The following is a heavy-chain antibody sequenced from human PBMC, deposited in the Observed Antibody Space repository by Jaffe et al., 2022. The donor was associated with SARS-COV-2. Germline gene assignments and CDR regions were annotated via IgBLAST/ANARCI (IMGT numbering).Heavy chain of an antibody. D-gene: IGHD3-10*01. CDR3: ARDSLLWFSDSGGFFDY. Sequence: EVQLVESGGGLVQPGGSLRLSCAASGFTFSSYSMNWVRQAPGKGLEWVSYISSSSSTIYYADSVKGRFTISRDNAKNSLYLQMNSLRDEDTAVYYCARDSLLWFSDSGGFFDYWGQGTLVTVSS. V-gene: IGHV3-48*02. CDR1: GFTFSSYS. CDR2: ISSSSSTI. J-gene: IGHJ4*02.